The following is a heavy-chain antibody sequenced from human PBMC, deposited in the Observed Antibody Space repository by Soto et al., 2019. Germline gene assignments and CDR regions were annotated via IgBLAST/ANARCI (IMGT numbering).Heavy chain of an antibody. D-gene: IGHD6-19*01. CDR3: ARAVAVPADFDY. CDR1: GYTFTGYA. V-gene: IGHV1-3*01. CDR2: INAGNGNT. J-gene: IGHJ4*02. Sequence: ASVKVSCKASGYTFTGYAMHWVRQAPGQRLEWMGWINAGNGNTKYSRKFQGRVTITRDTSAGAAYMELSSLSSEDTAVYYCARAVAVPADFDYWGQGTLVTVSS.